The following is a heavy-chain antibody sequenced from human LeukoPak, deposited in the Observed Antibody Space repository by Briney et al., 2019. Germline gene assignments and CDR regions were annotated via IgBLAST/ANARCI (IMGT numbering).Heavy chain of an antibody. Sequence: GGSLRLSCAASGFTFSSYWMSWVRQAPGKGLEWVANIKQDGSEKYYVDSAKGRFTIARDNAKNSLYLQMNSLRAEDTAVYYCARDWPGVAARPNWFDPWGQGTLVTVSS. D-gene: IGHD6-6*01. CDR2: IKQDGSEK. CDR3: ARDWPGVAARPNWFDP. V-gene: IGHV3-7*01. CDR1: GFTFSSYW. J-gene: IGHJ5*02.